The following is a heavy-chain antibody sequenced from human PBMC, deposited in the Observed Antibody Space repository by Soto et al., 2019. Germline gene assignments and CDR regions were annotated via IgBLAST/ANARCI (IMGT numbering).Heavy chain of an antibody. J-gene: IGHJ3*02. V-gene: IGHV5-51*01. Sequence: EVQLVQSGAEVKKPGESLKISCKGSGYSFTSYWIGWVRQMPGKGLEWMGIIYPGDSDTRYSPSFQGQVTISADKSISTAYLQWSSLKASDTAMYYCARIKGYYYGSGSRGPDAFDIWGQGTMVTVSS. CDR3: ARIKGYYYGSGSRGPDAFDI. CDR1: GYSFTSYW. CDR2: IYPGDSDT. D-gene: IGHD3-10*01.